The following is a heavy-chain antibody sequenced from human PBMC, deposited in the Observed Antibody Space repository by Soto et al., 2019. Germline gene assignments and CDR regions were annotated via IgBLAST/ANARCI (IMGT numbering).Heavy chain of an antibody. Sequence: SETLSLTCAVYGGSFSVYYWSWIRQPPGKGLEWIGEINHSGSTNYNPSLKSRVTISVDTSKNQFSLKLSSVTAADTAVYHCARGGYHIFVISFDPWGQGTLVTVSS. CDR2: INHSGST. J-gene: IGHJ5*02. CDR3: ARGGYHIFVISFDP. V-gene: IGHV4-34*01. CDR1: GGSFSVYY. D-gene: IGHD3-9*01.